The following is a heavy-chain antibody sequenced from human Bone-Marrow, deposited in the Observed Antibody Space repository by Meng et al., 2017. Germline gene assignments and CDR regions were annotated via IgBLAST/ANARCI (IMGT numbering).Heavy chain of an antibody. D-gene: IGHD1-26*01. CDR3: AKDSGTYAPGY. V-gene: IGHV3-23*01. Sequence: GESLKISCAASGFTFSRFAMNWVRQAPGKGLEWVSTISGTGLSTYYADSVKGRFTISRDISKTTLYLQMNSLRAEDTAVYYCAKDSGTYAPGYWGQGTLVTVSS. CDR2: ISGTGLST. CDR1: GFTFSRFA. J-gene: IGHJ4*02.